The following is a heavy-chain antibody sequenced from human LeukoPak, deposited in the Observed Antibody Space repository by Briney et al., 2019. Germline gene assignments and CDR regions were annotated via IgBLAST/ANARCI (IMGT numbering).Heavy chain of an antibody. CDR2: IIPVFDTA. V-gene: IGHV1-69*01. CDR1: GGTFSSYA. Sequence: SVKVSCKASGGTFSSYAISWVRQAPGQGLEWMGGIIPVFDTANYVQKFQGRVTITADESTSTAYMELSSLRSEDTAVYYCARDGMDFWSGPKDYYMDVWGKGTTVTVSS. D-gene: IGHD3-3*01. CDR3: ARDGMDFWSGPKDYYMDV. J-gene: IGHJ6*03.